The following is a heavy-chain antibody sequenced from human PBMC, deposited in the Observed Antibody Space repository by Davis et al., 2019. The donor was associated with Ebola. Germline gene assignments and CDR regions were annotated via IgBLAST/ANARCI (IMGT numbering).Heavy chain of an antibody. CDR1: GFTFSSYG. CDR3: AKNHVEMATMGSGFDY. CDR2: ISYDGSNK. J-gene: IGHJ4*02. Sequence: PGGSLRLSCAASGFTFSSYGMHWVRQAPGKGLEWVAVISYDGSNKYYADSVKGRFTISRDNSKNTLYLQMNSLRAEDTAVYYCAKNHVEMATMGSGFDYWGQGTLVTVSS. D-gene: IGHD5-24*01. V-gene: IGHV3-30*18.